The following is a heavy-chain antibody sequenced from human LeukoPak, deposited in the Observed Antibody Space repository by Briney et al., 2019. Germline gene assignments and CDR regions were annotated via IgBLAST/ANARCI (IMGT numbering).Heavy chain of an antibody. CDR3: ARGRSWFDP. CDR1: GDSISTYY. J-gene: IGHJ5*02. Sequence: PSETLSLTCTVSGDSISTYYWSWIRQPPGKGLEWIGYVYYSGSTNYNPSLKSRVTISVDTSKNQFSLKLSSVTAADTAVYYCARGRSWFDPWGQGTLVTVSS. V-gene: IGHV4-59*01. CDR2: VYYSGST.